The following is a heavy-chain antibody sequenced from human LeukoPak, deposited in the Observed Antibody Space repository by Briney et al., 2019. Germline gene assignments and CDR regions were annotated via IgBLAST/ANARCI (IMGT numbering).Heavy chain of an antibody. D-gene: IGHD6-19*01. CDR3: AEDSGMAVAGIPTGTDYFDY. Sequence: GASVKVSCKASGGTFSSYAISWVRQAPGQGLEWMGAIIPIFGTANYAQKFQGRVTITADESTSTAYMELSSLRSEDTAVYYCAEDSGMAVAGIPTGTDYFDYWGQGNLVTVSS. V-gene: IGHV1-69*13. CDR2: IIPIFGTA. J-gene: IGHJ4*02. CDR1: GGTFSSYA.